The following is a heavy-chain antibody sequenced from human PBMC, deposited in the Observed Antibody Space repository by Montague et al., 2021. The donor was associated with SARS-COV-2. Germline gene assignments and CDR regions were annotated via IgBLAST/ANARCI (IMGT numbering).Heavy chain of an antibody. CDR2: IWYDGSNK. Sequence: SLRLSCAASGFTFSSYGMHWVRQAPGKGLEWVAVIWYDGSNKYYADSVKGRFTISRDNSKNTLYLQMNSLRAEDTAVYYCARERGYDGWTHDGFDIWGQGTTVTVSS. V-gene: IGHV3-33*01. CDR3: ARERGYDGWTHDGFDI. J-gene: IGHJ3*02. D-gene: IGHD3-3*01. CDR1: GFTFSSYG.